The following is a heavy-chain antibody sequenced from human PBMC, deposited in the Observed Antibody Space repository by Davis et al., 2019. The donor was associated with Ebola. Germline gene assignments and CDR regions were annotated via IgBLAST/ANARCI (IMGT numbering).Heavy chain of an antibody. Sequence: AASVKVSCKASGYTFTGYYMHWVRQAPGQGLEWMGWINPNSGGTNYAQKFQGWVTMTRDTSMSTVYMELSSLRSEDTAVYYCARDGIPADIVVVPALVHYYYYYYGMDVWGQGTTVTVS. V-gene: IGHV1-2*04. CDR1: GYTFTGYY. J-gene: IGHJ6*02. CDR2: INPNSGGT. CDR3: ARDGIPADIVVVPALVHYYYYYYGMDV. D-gene: IGHD2-2*01.